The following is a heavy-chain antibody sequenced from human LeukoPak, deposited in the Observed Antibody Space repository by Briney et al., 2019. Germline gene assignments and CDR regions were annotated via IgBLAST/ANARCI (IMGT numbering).Heavy chain of an antibody. CDR2: INPNSGGT. V-gene: IGHV1-2*02. J-gene: IGHJ5*02. CDR3: ARGSQVPAAMLTFDP. Sequence: ASVKVSCKASGYTFTGYYMHWVQQAPGQGVEWMGWINPNSGGTNYAQKFQGRVTMTRDTSISTAYMELSRLRSDDTAVYYCARGSQVPAAMLTFDPWGQGTLVTVSS. D-gene: IGHD2-2*01. CDR1: GYTFTGYY.